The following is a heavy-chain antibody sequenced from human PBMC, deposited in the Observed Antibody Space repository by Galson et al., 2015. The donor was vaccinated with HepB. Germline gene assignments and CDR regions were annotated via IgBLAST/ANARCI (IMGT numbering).Heavy chain of an antibody. D-gene: IGHD3-22*01. CDR1: GYTFINYD. J-gene: IGHJ6*02. CDR2: ISTYNGNT. Sequence: SVKVSCKASGYTFINYDIHWVRQAPGQGLEWMGWISTYNGNTNYAQKLQGRVTMTTDTSTSTAYMELRSLRSDDTAVYYCARGYYYDSSGYVREDGMDVWGQGTTVTVSS. CDR3: ARGYYYDSSGYVREDGMDV. V-gene: IGHV1-18*01.